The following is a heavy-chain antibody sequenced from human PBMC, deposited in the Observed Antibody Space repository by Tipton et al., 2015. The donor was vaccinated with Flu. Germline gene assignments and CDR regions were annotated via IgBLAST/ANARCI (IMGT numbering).Heavy chain of an antibody. D-gene: IGHD2-2*01. Sequence: SLRLSCAASGFTFSSYGMHWVRQAPGKGLEWVAVIWYDGSNKYYADSVKGRFTISRDNSKNTLYLQMNSLRAEDTAVYYCATGSSTSCPTLWGQGTLVTVSS. CDR2: IWYDGSNK. CDR3: ATGSSTSCPTL. CDR1: GFTFSSYG. J-gene: IGHJ4*02. V-gene: IGHV3-33*01.